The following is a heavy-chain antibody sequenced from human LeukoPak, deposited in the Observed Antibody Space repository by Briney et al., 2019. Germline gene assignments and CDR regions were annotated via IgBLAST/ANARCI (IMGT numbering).Heavy chain of an antibody. J-gene: IGHJ4*02. D-gene: IGHD5-24*01. CDR3: ARGGDGYNYFDY. CDR1: GGSISSYY. Sequence: SETLSLTGTVSGGSISSYYWSWIRQPPGMGLEWIAYTYYSGSTNYNPSLKSRVTISVDTSKNQFSLKLSSVTAADTAVYYCARGGDGYNYFDYWGQGTLVTVSS. V-gene: IGHV4-59*01. CDR2: TYYSGST.